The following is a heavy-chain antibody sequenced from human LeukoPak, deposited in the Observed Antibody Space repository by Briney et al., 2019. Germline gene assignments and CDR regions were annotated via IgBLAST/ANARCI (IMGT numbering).Heavy chain of an antibody. J-gene: IGHJ4*02. V-gene: IGHV3-21*01. Sequence: PGGSLRLSCAASGFTFSSYSMNWVRQAPGKGLEWVSSISSSSSYIYYADSVKGRFTISRDNAKNSLYLQMNSLRAEDTAVYYCARDILYDFWSGLDYWGQGTLVTVSS. CDR1: GFTFSSYS. D-gene: IGHD3-3*01. CDR2: ISSSSSYI. CDR3: ARDILYDFWSGLDY.